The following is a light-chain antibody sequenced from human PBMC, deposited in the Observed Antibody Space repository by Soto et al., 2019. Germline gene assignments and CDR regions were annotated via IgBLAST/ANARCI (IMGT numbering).Light chain of an antibody. V-gene: IGKV1-39*01. Sequence: DIQMTQSPSSLSASPGDRVTIXXRASQSFSNNLNWYQQKAGKAPKXLIYGASSLQSGVPSRFSGSRSGTDFTLTISSLEPEDSAVYYCQQRHMWPITFGQGTRLEIK. CDR2: GAS. CDR3: QQRHMWPIT. CDR1: QSFSNN. J-gene: IGKJ5*01.